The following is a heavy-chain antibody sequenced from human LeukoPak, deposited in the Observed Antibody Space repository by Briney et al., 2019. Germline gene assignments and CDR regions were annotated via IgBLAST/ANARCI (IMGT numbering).Heavy chain of an antibody. J-gene: IGHJ4*02. CDR1: GAPISSGGYY. CDR2: VYHSGTT. V-gene: IGHV4-31*03. Sequence: SETRSLTCSVSGAPISSGGYYCRWIRQHPGMGLECIGHVYHSGTTNYNPSLKSRVTISADTSKNQFSLKLNSVTAADTAVYFCARWAVRGVVNFDYWGQGIRVTVSS. CDR3: ARWAVRGVVNFDY. D-gene: IGHD3-10*01.